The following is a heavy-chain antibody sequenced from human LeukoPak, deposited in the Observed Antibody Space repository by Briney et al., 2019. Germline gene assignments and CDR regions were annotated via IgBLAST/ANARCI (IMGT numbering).Heavy chain of an antibody. D-gene: IGHD2-2*01. CDR1: GFTFSSYA. V-gene: IGHV3-64D*06. CDR3: VKDAFLGYCSSPSCGPFDY. Sequence: GGSLRLSCSASGFTFSSYAMHWVRQAPGKGLEYVSAISSNGGSTYYADSVKGRFTISRDNSKNTLYLQTSSLRAEDTAVYYCVKDAFLGYCSSPSCGPFDYWGQGTLVTVSS. CDR2: ISSNGGST. J-gene: IGHJ4*02.